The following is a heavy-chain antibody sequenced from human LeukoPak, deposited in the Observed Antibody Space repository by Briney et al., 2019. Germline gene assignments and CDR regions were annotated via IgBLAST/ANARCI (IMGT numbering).Heavy chain of an antibody. CDR1: GFTFSDYY. J-gene: IGHJ4*02. D-gene: IGHD2-2*01. CDR3: ARDLSGYCSSTSCYALDY. V-gene: IGHV3-30-3*01. CDR2: ISYDGSNK. Sequence: PGGSLRLYCAASGFTFSDYYMNWIRQAPGKGLEWVAVISYDGSNKYYADSVKGRFTISRDNSKNTLYLQMNSLRAEDTAVYYCARDLSGYCSSTSCYALDYWGQGTLVTVSS.